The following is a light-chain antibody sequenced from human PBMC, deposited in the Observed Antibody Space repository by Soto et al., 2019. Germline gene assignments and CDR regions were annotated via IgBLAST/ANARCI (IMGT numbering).Light chain of an antibody. CDR1: QSVITN. CDR3: QQYGDWPWT. V-gene: IGKV3-15*01. CDR2: GAS. J-gene: IGKJ1*01. Sequence: EIVMTQSPATLSVSPGERASLSCRASQSVITNLAWYQQNPGQPPRLLVYGASTRAAGVPARFSGSGSGTEFTLTISSLQSEDSALYYCQQYGDWPWTFGQGTKVEIK.